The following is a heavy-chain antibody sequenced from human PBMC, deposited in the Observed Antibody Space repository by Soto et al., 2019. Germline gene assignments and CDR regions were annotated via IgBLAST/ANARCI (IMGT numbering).Heavy chain of an antibody. Sequence: PSETLSLTCTVSGGSISSYFWSWIRQPPGKGLEWIGYIYYSGSTNYNPSLKSRVTISVDTSKNRFSLKLSSVTAADTAVYYCGRSGTAMVLVGYWGQGTLVTVSS. CDR2: IYYSGST. CDR1: GGSISSYF. D-gene: IGHD5-18*01. J-gene: IGHJ4*02. CDR3: GRSGTAMVLVGY. V-gene: IGHV4-59*01.